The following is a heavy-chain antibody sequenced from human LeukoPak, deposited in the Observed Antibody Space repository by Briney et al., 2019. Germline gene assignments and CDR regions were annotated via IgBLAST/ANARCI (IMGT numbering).Heavy chain of an antibody. J-gene: IGHJ4*02. CDR2: ISISGDTT. D-gene: IGHD2/OR15-2a*01. CDR3: ANEIRPNNY. Sequence: GGSLRLSCGASGFTFSSHAMTWVRQAPGKGLEWVSAISISGDTTYYADAVKGRFTISRDNSKNTVYLQMNSLRAEDTAVYYCANEIRPNNYWGQGTLVTVSS. V-gene: IGHV3-23*01. CDR1: GFTFSSHA.